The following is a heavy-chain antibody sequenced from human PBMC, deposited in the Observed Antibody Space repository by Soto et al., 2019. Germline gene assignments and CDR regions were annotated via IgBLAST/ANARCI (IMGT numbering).Heavy chain of an antibody. J-gene: IGHJ3*02. CDR3: ARSYGSAFDI. D-gene: IGHD1-26*01. Sequence: QVQLQESGPGLVKPSETLSLTCTVSGGSISSYYWSWIRQPPGKGLEWIGYIFYSGSTNYNPSLKRRVTVSVDTSKTQFSRKLSAGTAADTAVDDCARSYGSAFDIWGHGTKVTVSS. CDR1: GGSISSYY. V-gene: IGHV4-59*01. CDR2: IFYSGST.